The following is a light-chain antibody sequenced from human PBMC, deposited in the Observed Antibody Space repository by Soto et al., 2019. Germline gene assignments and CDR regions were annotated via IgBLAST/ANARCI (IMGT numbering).Light chain of an antibody. CDR1: QSVSTN. Sequence: EIVITQSPTTLSVSPGERATLSCRASQSVSTNLAWYQQKPGQAPRLLIYGASTRATGIPARFSGSGSGTEFTLTISSLQSEDFAVYYCQQFHNWPPITFG. V-gene: IGKV3-15*01. CDR2: GAS. CDR3: QQFHNWPPIT. J-gene: IGKJ5*01.